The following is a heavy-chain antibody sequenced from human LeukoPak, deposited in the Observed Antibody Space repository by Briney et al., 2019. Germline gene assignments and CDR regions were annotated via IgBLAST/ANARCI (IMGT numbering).Heavy chain of an antibody. V-gene: IGHV4-4*02. D-gene: IGHD4-11*01. CDR1: GGSISSNYW. CDR3: AKDRPTVTIYYYMDV. Sequence: SETLSLTCAVSGGSISSNYWWSWVRQPSGKGLEWIGEIHHSGSTNYNPSLKSRVTISVDKSKNQFSLRLSSVTAADTAVYYCAKDRPTVTIYYYMDVWGKGTTVTVSS. J-gene: IGHJ6*03. CDR2: IHHSGST.